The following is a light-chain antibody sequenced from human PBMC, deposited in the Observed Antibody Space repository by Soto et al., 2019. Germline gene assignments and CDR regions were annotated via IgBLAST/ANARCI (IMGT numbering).Light chain of an antibody. J-gene: IGLJ1*01. CDR3: SSHSSSSAYYV. CDR2: EVN. Sequence: QSVLTQPASVSGSPGQSITISCTGTSSDIGYYDYVSWYQHHSGKAPKLIIYEVNNRPSGVSNRFSGSKSVNTASLTISGLQAEDEADYYCSSHSSSSAYYVFGTG. V-gene: IGLV2-14*01. CDR1: SSDIGYYDY.